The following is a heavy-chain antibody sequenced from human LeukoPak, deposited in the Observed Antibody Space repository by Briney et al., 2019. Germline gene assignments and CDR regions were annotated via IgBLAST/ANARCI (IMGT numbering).Heavy chain of an antibody. D-gene: IGHD6-19*01. CDR1: GFSFSNSA. Sequence: GGSLRLSCAASGFSFSNSAMHWVRQAPGKGLEWVTFISYDGSSKYYADAAKGRFAISRDNSRNTLYLEMRSLGLQDTAVYYCAEERDRAGYFRYWGQGTLVTVFS. CDR3: AEERDRAGYFRY. CDR2: ISYDGSSK. V-gene: IGHV3-30*09. J-gene: IGHJ4*02.